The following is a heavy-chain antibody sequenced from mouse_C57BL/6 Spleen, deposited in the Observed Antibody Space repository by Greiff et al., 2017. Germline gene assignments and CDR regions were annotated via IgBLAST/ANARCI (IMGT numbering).Heavy chain of an antibody. D-gene: IGHD1-1*01. Sequence: VQLQQSGPELVKPGASVTISCKASGYSFTSYYIHWVKQRPGQGLAWIGWIYPGSGNTKYNEKFKGKATLTADTSSSTAYMQLSSLTSEDSAVYDGAREDYYYGSSLFDYWGQGTTLTVAS. J-gene: IGHJ2*01. V-gene: IGHV1-66*01. CDR2: IYPGSGNT. CDR3: AREDYYYGSSLFDY. CDR1: GYSFTSYY.